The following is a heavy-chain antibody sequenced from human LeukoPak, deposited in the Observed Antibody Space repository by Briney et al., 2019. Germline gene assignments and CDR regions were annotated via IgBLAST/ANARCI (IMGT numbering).Heavy chain of an antibody. V-gene: IGHV5-51*01. CDR1: GYSFTSYW. CDR2: IYPDDSDT. J-gene: IGHJ6*03. D-gene: IGHD2-8*01. CDR3: ARLAFCTNAVCFSNYYYSMDA. Sequence: PGESLKISCKGSGYSFTSYWIGWVRQMPGKGLEWMGIIYPDDSDTKYSPSFQGQVTISADKSISTAYLQWSSLKASDTAMYYCARLAFCTNAVCFSNYYYSMDAWGRGTTVTVSS.